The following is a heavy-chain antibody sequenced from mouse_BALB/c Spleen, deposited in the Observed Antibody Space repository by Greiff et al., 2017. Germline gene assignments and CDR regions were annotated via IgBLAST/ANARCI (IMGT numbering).Heavy chain of an antibody. J-gene: IGHJ4*01. D-gene: IGHD1-2*01. V-gene: IGHV1-80*01. CDR1: GYAFSSYW. CDR3: ARRELLRLHYYAMDY. CDR2: IYPGDGDT. Sequence: QVQLQQSGAELVRPGSSVKISCKASGYAFSSYWMNWVKQRPGQGLEWIGQIYPGDGDTNYNGKFKGKATLTADKSSSTAYMQLSSPTSEDSAVYFCARRELLRLHYYAMDYWGQGTSVTVSS.